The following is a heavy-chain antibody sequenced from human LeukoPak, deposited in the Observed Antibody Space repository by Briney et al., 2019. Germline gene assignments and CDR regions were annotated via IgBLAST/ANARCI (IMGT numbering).Heavy chain of an antibody. V-gene: IGHV3-23*01. CDR3: AKAALDGYNYWFDY. D-gene: IGHD5-24*01. J-gene: IGHJ4*02. Sequence: GGSLRLSCAVSGFTFTDTYMTWIRQAPGKGLEWVSAISGSGGSTYYADSVKGRFTISRDNSKNTLYLQMNSLRAEDTAVYYCAKAALDGYNYWFDYWGQGTLVTVSS. CDR1: GFTFTDTY. CDR2: ISGSGGST.